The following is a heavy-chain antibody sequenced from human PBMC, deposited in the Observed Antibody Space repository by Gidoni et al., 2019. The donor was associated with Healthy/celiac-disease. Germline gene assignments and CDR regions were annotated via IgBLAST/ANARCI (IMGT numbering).Heavy chain of an antibody. CDR2: RYYSGST. Sequence: QVQLQESGPGLVQPSETLSLTCTVYGCSISSYYWSWIRQPPGKGREWIGYRYYSGSTNYNPSLKSRVTISVDTSKNQFSLKLSSGTAADTAVYYCARGPYGDYYYYMDVWGKGTTVTVSS. CDR1: GCSISSYY. V-gene: IGHV4-59*01. CDR3: ARGPYGDYYYYMDV. J-gene: IGHJ6*03. D-gene: IGHD2-21*01.